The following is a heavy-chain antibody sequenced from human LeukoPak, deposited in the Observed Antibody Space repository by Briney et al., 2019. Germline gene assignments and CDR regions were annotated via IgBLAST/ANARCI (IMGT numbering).Heavy chain of an antibody. V-gene: IGHV3-33*01. D-gene: IGHD2-2*01. CDR3: ASKSSPTGGY. CDR2: IWYDGSNK. J-gene: IGHJ4*02. CDR1: GFTFSNYG. Sequence: GGSLRLSCAASGFTFSNYGMHWVRQAPGKGLEWVSNIWYDGSNKFYADSVKGRFTISRDNSKNMLYVQMNSLRAEDTAVYYCASKSSPTGGYWGQGTLITVSS.